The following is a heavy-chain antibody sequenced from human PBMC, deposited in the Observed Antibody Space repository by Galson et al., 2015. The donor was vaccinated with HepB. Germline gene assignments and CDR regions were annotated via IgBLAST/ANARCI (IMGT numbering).Heavy chain of an antibody. CDR1: GDSVSSNSAG. J-gene: IGHJ4*02. CDR3: ARAARSYFDF. CDR2: TYYRSKWYN. Sequence: CAISGDSVSSNSAGWNWIRQSPSRGLEWLGRTYYRSKWYNDYAVSVKSRITINPDTSKNQFSLQLNSVTPEDTAVYYCARAARSYFDFWGQGTLVTVSS. V-gene: IGHV6-1*01.